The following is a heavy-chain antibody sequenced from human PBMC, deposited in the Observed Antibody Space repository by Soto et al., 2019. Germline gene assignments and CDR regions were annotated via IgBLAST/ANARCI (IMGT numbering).Heavy chain of an antibody. Sequence: SQTLSLTCTVSGGSMSSYYWTWLRQSPGRGLEWIGYISYSGSTYYNPSLKSRVTISADTSKNQFSLRMNSMIAADTAVYYCARADPDASVGYWGQGTLVTVSS. J-gene: IGHJ4*02. D-gene: IGHD2-15*01. CDR3: ARADPDASVGY. CDR1: GGSMSSYY. V-gene: IGHV4-59*01. CDR2: ISYSGST.